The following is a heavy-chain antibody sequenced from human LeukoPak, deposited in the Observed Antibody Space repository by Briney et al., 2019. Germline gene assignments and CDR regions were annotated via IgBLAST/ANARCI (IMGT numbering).Heavy chain of an antibody. D-gene: IGHD3-16*01. CDR1: GGSISSGSYF. CDR3: ARGGWGGGFYFDY. V-gene: IGHV4-61*02. CDR2: IHTSGST. J-gene: IGHJ4*02. Sequence: PSETLSLTCTVSGGSISSGSYFWSWIRQPAGKGLEWIGRIHTSGSTNYNPSLKSRVTISVDTSKNQFSLKLSSVTAADTALYYWARGGWGGGFYFDYWGQGTLVTVSS.